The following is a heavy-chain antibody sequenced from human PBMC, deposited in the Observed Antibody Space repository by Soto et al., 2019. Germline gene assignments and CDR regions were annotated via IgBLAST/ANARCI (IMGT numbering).Heavy chain of an antibody. CDR2: IYYSGST. Sequence: QLQLQESGPGLVKPSETLSLTCTVSGGSISSSSYYWGWIRQPPGKGLEWIGSIYYSGSTYYNPPPRGGAPIPENRPKTLFPLRLGFVTAANTAGYPCARKYSGGCYDYGAKGTLVPVS. D-gene: IGHD6-19*01. CDR1: GGSISSSSYY. J-gene: IGHJ4*02. CDR3: ARKYSGGCYDY. V-gene: IGHV4-39*01.